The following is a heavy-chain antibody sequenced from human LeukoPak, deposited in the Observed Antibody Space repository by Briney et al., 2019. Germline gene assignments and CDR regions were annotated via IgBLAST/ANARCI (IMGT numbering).Heavy chain of an antibody. J-gene: IGHJ1*01. V-gene: IGHV4-59*08. D-gene: IGHD3-10*01. CDR3: ARQEQYYSSGSYTYFQH. Sequence: PSETLSLTCTVSGGSISSYFRSWIRQPPGKGLEWIGYIYYSGCTNYNPSLKSRLIISVDTSKNQFSLILSSVTAADTAVYYCARQEQYYSSGSYTYFQHWGQGTLVTVSS. CDR1: GGSISSYF. CDR2: IYYSGCT.